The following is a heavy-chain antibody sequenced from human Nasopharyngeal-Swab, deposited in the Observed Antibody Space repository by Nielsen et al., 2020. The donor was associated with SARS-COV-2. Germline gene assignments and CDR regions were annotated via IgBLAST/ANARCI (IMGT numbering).Heavy chain of an antibody. V-gene: IGHV2-5*02. CDR3: AHRLTTVTTSSFDP. J-gene: IGHJ5*02. CDR1: GFSLSTSGVG. D-gene: IGHD4-17*01. Sequence: SGPTLVKPTQTLTLTCTFSGFSLSTSGVGVGWIRQPPGKALEWLALIYWDDDKRYSPSLKSRLTITKDTSKNQVVLTMTNMDPADTATYYCAHRLTTVTTSSFDPWGQGTLVTVSS. CDR2: IYWDDDK.